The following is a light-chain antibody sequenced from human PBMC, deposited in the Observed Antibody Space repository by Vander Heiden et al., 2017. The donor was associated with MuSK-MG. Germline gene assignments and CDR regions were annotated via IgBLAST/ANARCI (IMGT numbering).Light chain of an antibody. Sequence: AIQITQSPSSLSASVGDRVTITCRASQGIRNELGWYQQKPGKAPKLLIYAASSLQSGVPSRFSGSGSGTAFALTISSLQPEDFATYYCLQDYSYPRTFGQGTKVEIK. CDR2: AAS. CDR1: QGIRNE. CDR3: LQDYSYPRT. J-gene: IGKJ1*01. V-gene: IGKV1-6*01.